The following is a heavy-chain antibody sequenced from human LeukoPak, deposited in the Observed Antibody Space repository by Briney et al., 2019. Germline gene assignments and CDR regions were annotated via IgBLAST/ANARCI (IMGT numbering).Heavy chain of an antibody. CDR2: ISYDGSNK. V-gene: IGHV3-30-3*01. Sequence: GGSLRLSCAASGFTFSSYAMHWVRQAPGKGLEWVAVISYDGSNKYYADSVKGRFTISRDNSKNTLYLQRNSLRAEDTAVYYCARDKGPEATIGFDYWGQGTLVTVSS. CDR1: GFTFSSYA. CDR3: ARDKGPEATIGFDY. J-gene: IGHJ4*02. D-gene: IGHD5-12*01.